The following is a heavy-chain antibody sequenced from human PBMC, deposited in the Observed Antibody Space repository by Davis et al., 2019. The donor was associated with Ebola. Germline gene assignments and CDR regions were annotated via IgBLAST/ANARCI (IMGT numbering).Heavy chain of an antibody. J-gene: IGHJ4*02. CDR1: GYSFTSNW. CDR2: IFPGDSDT. D-gene: IGHD5-12*01. CDR3: ARHRPMSLGYRYFDF. Sequence: PGGSLRLSCKGSGYSFTSNWIGWVRQMPGKGLEWMGIIFPGDSDTRYSPSFQGQVSISVDRSISMAYLQWSSLKASDTAMYYCARHRPMSLGYRYFDFWGQGTLVTVSS. V-gene: IGHV5-51*01.